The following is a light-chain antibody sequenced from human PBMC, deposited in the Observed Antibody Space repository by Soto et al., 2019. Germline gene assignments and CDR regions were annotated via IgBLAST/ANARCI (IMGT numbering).Light chain of an antibody. J-gene: IGKJ3*01. CDR2: SAS. Sequence: DIQLTQSPSILSASVGDRVTITCRASPGISSFLAWYRQKPGKAPELLLFSASTLVTGVPSRFSGSGSETDFTLTISSLQPEDSATYYCQQLNSYPYTSGPGTKVTLK. V-gene: IGKV1-9*01. CDR3: QQLNSYPYT. CDR1: PGISSF.